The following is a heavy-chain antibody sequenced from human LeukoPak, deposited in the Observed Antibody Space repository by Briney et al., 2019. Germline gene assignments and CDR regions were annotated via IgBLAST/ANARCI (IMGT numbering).Heavy chain of an antibody. D-gene: IGHD2-2*01. CDR3: VRAAMPYIINGRRFDY. CDR1: GFTSSAYD. J-gene: IGHJ4*02. CDR2: SGTVGDT. V-gene: IGHV3-13*04. Sequence: PGESLGLSCAASGFTSSAYDMHWVRQITGGGLEWVSTSGTVGDTFYSDSVKGRFTISRENAKNSVHLQMNGLRVEDSAIYFCVRAAMPYIINGRRFDYWGQGTLVTVSS.